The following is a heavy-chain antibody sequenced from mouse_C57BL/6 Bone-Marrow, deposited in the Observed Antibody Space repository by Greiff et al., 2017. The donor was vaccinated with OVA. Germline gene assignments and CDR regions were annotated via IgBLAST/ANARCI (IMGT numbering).Heavy chain of an antibody. CDR1: GFNIKDDY. CDR2: IDPENGDT. J-gene: IGHJ2*01. CDR3: TRVITTVGFDY. V-gene: IGHV14-4*01. Sequence: VQLQQSGAELVRPGASVKLSCTASGFNIKDDYMHWVKQRPEQGLEWIGWIDPENGDTEYASKFQGKATITADTSSNTAYLQLSSLTSEDTAVYYCTRVITTVGFDYWGQGTTLTVSS. D-gene: IGHD1-1*01.